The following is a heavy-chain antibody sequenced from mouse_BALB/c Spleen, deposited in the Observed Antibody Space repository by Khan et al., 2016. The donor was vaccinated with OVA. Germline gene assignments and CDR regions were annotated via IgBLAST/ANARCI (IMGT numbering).Heavy chain of an antibody. CDR2: IYPGSGTT. CDR3: AKNYASWFAY. J-gene: IGHJ3*01. V-gene: IGHV1-77*01. Sequence: QVQLQQPGPELVKPGASVKMSCKATGYTFTDYVINWVKQRTGQGLEWIGEIYPGSGTTYYNEKFKGKATLTADKSSNTAYMQLSSLTSEDSAGYFCAKNYASWFAYWGQGTLVTVSA. CDR1: GYTFTDYV.